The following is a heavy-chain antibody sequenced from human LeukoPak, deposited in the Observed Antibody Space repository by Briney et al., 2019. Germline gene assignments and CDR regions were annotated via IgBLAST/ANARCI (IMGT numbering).Heavy chain of an antibody. J-gene: IGHJ4*02. Sequence: GGSLRLSCAASGFTFSSYGMHWVRQAPGKGLEWVAVIWYDGSNKYYADSVKGRFTISRDNSKNTLYLQMNSLRAEDTAVYYCARGQEPYGYYFDYWGQGTLVTVSS. CDR3: ARGQEPYGYYFDY. V-gene: IGHV3-33*01. CDR1: GFTFSSYG. D-gene: IGHD1-14*01. CDR2: IWYDGSNK.